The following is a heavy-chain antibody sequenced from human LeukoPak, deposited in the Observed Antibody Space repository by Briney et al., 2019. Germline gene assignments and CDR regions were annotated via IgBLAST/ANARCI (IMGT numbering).Heavy chain of an antibody. CDR2: ITSNIYT. CDR3: ARERDTSMVALDS. D-gene: IGHD5-18*01. J-gene: IGHJ4*02. CDR1: GFTFSSYS. Sequence: PGGSLRLSCAASGFTFSSYSLNWVRQAPGKGLEWVSCITSNIYTYYADSVRGRFTISRDNSQNSVYLIMNSLRAEDTAVYYCARERDTSMVALDSWGQGTLVTVSS. V-gene: IGHV3-21*06.